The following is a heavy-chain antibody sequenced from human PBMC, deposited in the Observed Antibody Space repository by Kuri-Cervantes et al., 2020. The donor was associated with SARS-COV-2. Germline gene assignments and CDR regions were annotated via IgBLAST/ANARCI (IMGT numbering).Heavy chain of an antibody. J-gene: IGHJ6*02. D-gene: IGHD3-3*01. CDR2: ISCSGGST. Sequence: GESLKISCAASGFIFCKYDMPWVRQAPGKGLEWVSVISCSGGSTYYTDSVKGRFTISRDNSNNTLYLQMTSLRADDTAVYFCVKAYYDFWSVCLGPSTQSDGLDVWGQGTTVTVSS. CDR3: VKAYYDFWSVCLGPSTQSDGLDV. CDR1: GFIFCKYD. V-gene: IGHV3-23*01.